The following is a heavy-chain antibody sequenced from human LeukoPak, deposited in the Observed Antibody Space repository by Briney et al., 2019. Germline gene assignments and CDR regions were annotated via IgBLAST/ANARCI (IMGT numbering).Heavy chain of an antibody. Sequence: ASETLSLTCAVYGGSFSGYYWSWIRQPPGKGLEWIGEINHSGSTNYNPSLKSRVTISVDTSKNQFSLKLSSVTAADTAVYNCARPEYSSRGAVGYWGQGTLVTVSS. D-gene: IGHD6-6*01. J-gene: IGHJ4*02. CDR2: INHSGST. CDR3: ARPEYSSRGAVGY. V-gene: IGHV4-34*01. CDR1: GGSFSGYY.